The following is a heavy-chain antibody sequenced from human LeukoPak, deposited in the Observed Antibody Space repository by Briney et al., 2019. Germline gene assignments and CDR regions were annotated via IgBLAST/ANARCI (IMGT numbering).Heavy chain of an antibody. J-gene: IGHJ4*02. Sequence: GGSLRLSCVASGFTFSDFWMTWVRQAPGKGLEWVANIKLDGSEKNYVDSVKGRFTISRDNAKNSLYLQMNSLRAEDTAVYYCARDLGLTGDYWGQGTLVTVSS. CDR2: IKLDGSEK. D-gene: IGHD1-14*01. CDR1: GFTFSDFW. CDR3: ARDLGLTGDY. V-gene: IGHV3-7*01.